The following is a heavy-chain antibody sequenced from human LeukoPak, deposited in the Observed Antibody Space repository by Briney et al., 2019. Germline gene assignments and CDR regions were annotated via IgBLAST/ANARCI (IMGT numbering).Heavy chain of an antibody. CDR2: IYYRVTS. V-gene: IGHV4-59*01. CDR3: ARAVGGDGSGSL. D-gene: IGHD3-10*01. CDR1: GDSISTYY. Sequence: SETLSLTCTVSGDSISTYYWSRIRQPPGKGLEWIGYIYYRVTSDYNPSLKSRVTMSVDMSTRQISLKLSSVIAADTAVYYCARAVGGDGSGSLWGPGTLVTVSS. J-gene: IGHJ4*02.